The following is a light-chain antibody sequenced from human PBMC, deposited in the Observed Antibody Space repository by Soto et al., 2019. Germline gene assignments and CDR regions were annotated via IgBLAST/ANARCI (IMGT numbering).Light chain of an antibody. CDR1: KSVSNN. CDR3: QEYDNWPPLT. Sequence: EIVMTQSPATLSVSPGERAILSCRASKSVSNNLAWYQQKPGQAPRLLIYGASTSATGIPARFSGSESGTEFTLSISSRQFEDGEIHYCQEYDNWPPLTFGGGTKVEIK. J-gene: IGKJ4*01. V-gene: IGKV3-15*01. CDR2: GAS.